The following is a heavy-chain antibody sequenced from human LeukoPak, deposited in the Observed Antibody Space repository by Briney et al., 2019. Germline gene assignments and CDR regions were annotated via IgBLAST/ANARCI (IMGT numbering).Heavy chain of an antibody. J-gene: IGHJ6*03. V-gene: IGHV4-4*07. D-gene: IGHD3-10*01. CDR2: IYTSGST. Sequence: PSETLSLTCTVSGGSISSYYWSWIRQPAGKGLEWIGRIYTSGSTNYNPSLKSRVTMSVDTSKNQFSLKLSSVTAADTAVYYCARGAYYYGSGSYLPYYYYYMDVWGKGTTVTISS. CDR1: GGSISSYY. CDR3: ARGAYYYGSGSYLPYYYYYMDV.